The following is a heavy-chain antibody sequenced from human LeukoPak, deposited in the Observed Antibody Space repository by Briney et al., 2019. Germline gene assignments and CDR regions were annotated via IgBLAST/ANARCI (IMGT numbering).Heavy chain of an antibody. V-gene: IGHV1-46*01. CDR3: ARGGEGYCTNGVCCLYYFDY. CDR1: GYTFTSYY. J-gene: IGHJ4*02. Sequence: ASVKVSCKASGYTFTSYYMHWVRQAPGQGLEWMGIINPSGGSTSYAQKFQGRVTMTRDMSTSTVYMELSSLRSEDTAVYYCARGGEGYCTNGVCCLYYFDYWGQGTLVTVSS. CDR2: INPSGGST. D-gene: IGHD2-8*01.